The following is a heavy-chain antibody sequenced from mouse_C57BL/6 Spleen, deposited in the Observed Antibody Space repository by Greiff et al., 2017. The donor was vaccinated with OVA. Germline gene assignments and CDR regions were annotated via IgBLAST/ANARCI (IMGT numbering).Heavy chain of an antibody. CDR2: ISSGSGTI. CDR3: ARAGYYGSLAY. CDR1: GFTFSDYG. V-gene: IGHV5-17*01. J-gene: IGHJ3*01. D-gene: IGHD1-1*01. Sequence: EVQGVESGGGLVKPGGSLKLSCAASGFTFSDYGMHWVRQAPGKGLEWVAYISSGSGTINYADTVKGRFTISRDNAKNTLFLQMTSLRSEDTAMYYCARAGYYGSLAYWGQGTLVTVSA.